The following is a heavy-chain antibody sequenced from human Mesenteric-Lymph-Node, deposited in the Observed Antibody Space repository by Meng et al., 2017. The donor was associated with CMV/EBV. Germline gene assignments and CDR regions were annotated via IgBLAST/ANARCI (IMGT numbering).Heavy chain of an antibody. V-gene: IGHV4-34*01. CDR2: INHSGST. CDR3: ARVSNYGSGNTLDY. Sequence: SETLSLTCAVYGGSFSGYYWSWIRQPPGKGLEWIGEINHSGSTNYNPSLKSRVTISVDTSKNQFSLKLTSVTAADTAVYYCARVSNYGSGNTLDYCGQGTLVTVSS. D-gene: IGHD3-10*01. J-gene: IGHJ4*02. CDR1: GGSFSGYY.